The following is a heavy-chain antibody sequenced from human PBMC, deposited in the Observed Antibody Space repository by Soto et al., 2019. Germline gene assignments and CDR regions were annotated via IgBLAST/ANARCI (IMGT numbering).Heavy chain of an antibody. V-gene: IGHV3-23*01. CDR1: GFTFSSYA. CDR3: AKLPYYDFWSGYSYGMDV. CDR2: ISGSGGST. J-gene: IGHJ6*02. Sequence: SGGSLRLSCAASGFTFSSYAMSWVRQAPGKGLEWVSAISGSGGSTYYADSVKGRFTISRDNSKNTLYLQMNSLRAEDTAVYYCAKLPYYDFWSGYSYGMDVWGQGTTVTVSS. D-gene: IGHD3-3*01.